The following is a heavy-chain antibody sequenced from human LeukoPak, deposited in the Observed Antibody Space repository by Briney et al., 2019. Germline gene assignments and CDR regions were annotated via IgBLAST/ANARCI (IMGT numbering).Heavy chain of an antibody. CDR2: ISGSGGST. Sequence: ETLSLTCAVYGGSFSGYYWSWIRQPPGKGLEWVSAISGSGGSTYYADSVKGRFTISRDNSKNTLYLQMNSLRAEDTAVYYCAKDRSITMIVVVITFFDYWGQGTLVTVSS. CDR3: AKDRSITMIVVVITFFDY. V-gene: IGHV3-23*01. J-gene: IGHJ4*02. D-gene: IGHD3-22*01. CDR1: GGSFSGYY.